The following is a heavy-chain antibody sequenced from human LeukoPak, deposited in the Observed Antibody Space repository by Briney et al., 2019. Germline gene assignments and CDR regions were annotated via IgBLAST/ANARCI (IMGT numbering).Heavy chain of an antibody. CDR1: GGTFSSYT. CDR3: ARGWSGYSSYYYYYYMDV. D-gene: IGHD3-3*01. Sequence: SVKVSCKASGGTFSSYTISWVRQAPGQGLEWMGRIIPILGIANYAQKFQGRVTITADKSTSTAYMGLSSLRSEDTAVYYCARGWSGYSSYYYYYYMDVWGKGTTVTVSS. V-gene: IGHV1-69*02. CDR2: IIPILGIA. J-gene: IGHJ6*03.